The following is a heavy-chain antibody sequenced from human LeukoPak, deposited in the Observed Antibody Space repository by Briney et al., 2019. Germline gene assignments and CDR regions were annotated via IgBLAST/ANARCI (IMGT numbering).Heavy chain of an antibody. CDR2: IYHSGST. CDR1: GYSISSGYY. CDR3: ARQLYCSSTSCWGSAFDI. Sequence: SETLSLTCTVSGYSISSGYYWGWIRQPPGKGLEWIGSIYHSGSTYYNPSLKSRVTISVDTSKNQFSLKLSSVTAADTAVYYCARQLYCSSTSCWGSAFDIWGQGTMVTVSS. J-gene: IGHJ3*02. D-gene: IGHD2-2*01. V-gene: IGHV4-38-2*02.